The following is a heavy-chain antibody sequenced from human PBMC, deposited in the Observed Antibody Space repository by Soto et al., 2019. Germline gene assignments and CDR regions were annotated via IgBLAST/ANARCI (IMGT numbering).Heavy chain of an antibody. CDR2: ISSSGSTI. Sequence: PGGSLRLSCAASGFTFSDYYMSWIRQAPGKGLEWVSYISSSGSTIYYADSVKGRFTISRDNAKNSLYLQMNSLRAEDTAVYYCARETIFGVVIFEQDNWFDPWGQGTLVTVSS. CDR3: ARETIFGVVIFEQDNWFDP. J-gene: IGHJ5*02. CDR1: GFTFSDYY. D-gene: IGHD3-3*01. V-gene: IGHV3-11*01.